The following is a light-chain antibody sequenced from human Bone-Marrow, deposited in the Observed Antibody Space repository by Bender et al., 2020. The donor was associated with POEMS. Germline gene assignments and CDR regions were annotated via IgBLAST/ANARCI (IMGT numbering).Light chain of an antibody. V-gene: IGLV3-21*01. J-gene: IGLJ2*01. Sequence: SYVLTQPPSVSVAPGQTARITCGGTNIGTTSVHWYQQRPGQAPVLVIYQDAKRPSGISERFSGSNSGNTATLTISGTQAMDEADYYCQAWDTSTAVFGGGTKLTVL. CDR2: QDA. CDR1: NIGTTS. CDR3: QAWDTSTAV.